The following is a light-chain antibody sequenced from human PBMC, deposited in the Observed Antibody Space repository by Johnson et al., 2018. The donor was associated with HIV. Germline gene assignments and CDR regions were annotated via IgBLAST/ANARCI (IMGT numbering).Light chain of an antibody. CDR3: ATWDRSLSAGGV. Sequence: QSVLTQSPSASGTPGQRVTISCSGSSSNIGRNTVNWFQQLPGTAPKLLIYENSKRPSGIPDRFSGSKSGTSATLGITGLQTGDEADYYCATWDRSLSAGGVFGTGTKVTVL. CDR2: ENS. J-gene: IGLJ1*01. V-gene: IGLV1-51*02. CDR1: SSNIGRNT.